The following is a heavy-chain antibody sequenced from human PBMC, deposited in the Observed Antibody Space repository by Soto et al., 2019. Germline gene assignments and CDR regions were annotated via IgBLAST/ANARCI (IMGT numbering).Heavy chain of an antibody. D-gene: IGHD2-21*02. CDR3: ARNHDFNWFEA. Sequence: GESLKSSCKGSGYSFTSYLIGCVRQIPWKGLEWVGIIYPGDSDNRYSPSFQGQVTISADKPISTAYLQWSSLKASDTAMYYCARNHDFNWFEAWGQGTMVTFSS. J-gene: IGHJ5*02. V-gene: IGHV5-51*04. CDR2: IYPGDSDN. CDR1: GYSFTSYL.